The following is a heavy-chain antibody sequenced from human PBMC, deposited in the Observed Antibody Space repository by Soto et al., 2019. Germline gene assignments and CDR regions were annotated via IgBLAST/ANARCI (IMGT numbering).Heavy chain of an antibody. Sequence: ASVKVSCKASGYTFTSYYMHWVRQAPGQGLEWMGIINPSGGSTSYAQKFQGRVTMTRDTSTSTVYMELSSLRSEDTAVYYCASNSGSYISYYYYGMDVWGQGTTVTVS. V-gene: IGHV1-46*01. CDR3: ASNSGSYISYYYYGMDV. D-gene: IGHD3-10*01. J-gene: IGHJ6*02. CDR2: INPSGGST. CDR1: GYTFTSYY.